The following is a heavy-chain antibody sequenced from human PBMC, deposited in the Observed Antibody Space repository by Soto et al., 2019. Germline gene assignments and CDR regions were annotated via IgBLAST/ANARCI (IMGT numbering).Heavy chain of an antibody. V-gene: IGHV3-15*01. CDR1: VFTFSNAW. Sequence: PGGSLRLSCAASVFTFSNAWMSWVRQAPGKGLEWVGRIKIKTDGGTTDYAAPVKGRFTISRDDSKNTLYLQMNSLKTEDTAVYYCTTPNTTQANWGQGTLVTVSS. D-gene: IGHD1-1*01. CDR2: IKIKTDGGTT. CDR3: TTPNTTQAN. J-gene: IGHJ4*02.